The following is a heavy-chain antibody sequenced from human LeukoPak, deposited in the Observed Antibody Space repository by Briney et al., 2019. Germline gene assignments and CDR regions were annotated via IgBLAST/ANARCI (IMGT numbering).Heavy chain of an antibody. Sequence: GGSLRLSCAASGFTFRNHAMSWIRQAPGKGLEWVSAISGSGGSTYYADSVKGRFTISRDNSKNTLYLQMNSLRAEDTAVYYXXKRXTIGYWGQGTLVTVSS. CDR3: XKRXTIGY. V-gene: IGHV3-23*01. CDR1: GFTFRNHA. CDR2: ISGSGGST. J-gene: IGHJ4*02. D-gene: IGHD3-3*01.